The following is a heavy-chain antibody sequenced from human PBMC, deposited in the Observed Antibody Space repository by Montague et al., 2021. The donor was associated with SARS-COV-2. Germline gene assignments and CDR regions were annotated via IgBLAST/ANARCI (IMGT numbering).Heavy chain of an antibody. CDR2: IYFTGKT. D-gene: IGHD1/OR15-1a*01. J-gene: IGHJ3*02. CDR1: GDSISRSHYF. V-gene: IGHV4-39*02. CDR3: ARWGLNNAFDI. Sequence: SETLSLTCSVSGDSISRSHYFWAWIRQPPGMGLEWIGSIYFTGKTYYQPSLKSRVTISIDTSKNHFSLRLSSVTAADSAVFYCARWGLNNAFDIWGLGTMITIPS.